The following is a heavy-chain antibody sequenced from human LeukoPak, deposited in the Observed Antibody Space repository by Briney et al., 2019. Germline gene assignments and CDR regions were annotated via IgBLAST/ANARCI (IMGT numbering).Heavy chain of an antibody. CDR3: AREPRYMDV. CDR2: INHSGNT. V-gene: IGHV4-34*01. Sequence: PSETLSLTCAVYGGSFSGYYWTWIRQPPGKGLEWIAEINHSGNTKYNPSLKSRVTMSIDTSKNQFSLKLSSVTAADTAVYYCAREPRYMDVWGKGTTVTISS. J-gene: IGHJ6*03. CDR1: GGSFSGYY.